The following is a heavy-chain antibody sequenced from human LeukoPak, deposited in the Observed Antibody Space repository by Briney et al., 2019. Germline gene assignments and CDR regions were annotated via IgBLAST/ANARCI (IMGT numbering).Heavy chain of an antibody. CDR3: ARPSGSVTIFGVVDYFDY. D-gene: IGHD3-3*01. CDR1: GVNFNNYG. J-gene: IGHJ4*02. Sequence: PGGSLRLSCVVSGVNFNNYGMNWVRQAPGKGLDWVASIAYDGSNENYAESVKGVFTISRDTSKNTLYLQLSSLTAEDTAVFYCARPSGSVTIFGVVDYFDYWGQGSVVTVFS. V-gene: IGHV3-30*04. CDR2: IAYDGSNE.